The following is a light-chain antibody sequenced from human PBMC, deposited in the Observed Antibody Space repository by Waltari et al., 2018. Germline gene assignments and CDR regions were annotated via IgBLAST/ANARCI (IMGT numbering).Light chain of an antibody. CDR2: FAN. V-gene: IGKV3D-15*01. CDR3: QQSRRWPQRT. Sequence: EIVMTPSPVPLSVSPGGAITLSCTASENVGTDVAWYRHKPGQPPRLLMYFANSRATGVPARISGSGSGTDFTLSISSLESEDFAFYYCQQSRRWPQRTFGQGTKLEI. J-gene: IGKJ2*01. CDR1: ENVGTD.